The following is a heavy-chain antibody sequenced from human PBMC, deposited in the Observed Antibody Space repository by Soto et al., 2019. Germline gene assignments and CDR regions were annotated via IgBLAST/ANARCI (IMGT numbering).Heavy chain of an antibody. Sequence: GSLRLSCAASGFTFGIYVMFWVRQAPVNGLEFVSTISGIFTSSYYADSVKGRFTFSRYNSKSILYLQMYSLRADYTAIYYCEKGHANGSYGALDYWGRGRLVTVSS. CDR3: EKGHANGSYGALDY. CDR2: ISGIFTSS. J-gene: IGHJ4*02. D-gene: IGHD6-19*01. V-gene: IGHV3-23*01. CDR1: GFTFGIYV.